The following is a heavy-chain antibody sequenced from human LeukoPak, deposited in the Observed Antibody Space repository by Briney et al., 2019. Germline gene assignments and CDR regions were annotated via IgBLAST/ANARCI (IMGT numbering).Heavy chain of an antibody. D-gene: IGHD2-2*01. Sequence: GGSLRLSCAASGFTFSSYAMRWVRQAPGKGLEWVAVISYDGSNKYYADSVKGRFTISRDNSKNTLYLQMNSLRAEDTAVYYCAREYLWDIVVVPAAYCYYGMDVWGKGTTVTVSS. CDR2: ISYDGSNK. J-gene: IGHJ6*04. CDR1: GFTFSSYA. CDR3: AREYLWDIVVVPAAYCYYGMDV. V-gene: IGHV3-30*04.